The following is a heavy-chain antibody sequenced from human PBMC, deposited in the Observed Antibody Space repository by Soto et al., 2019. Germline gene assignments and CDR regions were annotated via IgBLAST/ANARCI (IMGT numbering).Heavy chain of an antibody. Sequence: PSETLSLTCTVSGGSISGYYWSWFRQPPGKGLEWIASVYYSGSTNYNPSLKSRVTISVDTSKTQFSLKLSSVTAADSAVYFCAKHRNDYRKFFAYWGKGSLVTVSS. CDR3: AKHRNDYRKFFAY. V-gene: IGHV4-59*08. CDR2: VYYSGST. J-gene: IGHJ4*02. CDR1: GGSISGYY. D-gene: IGHD5-12*01.